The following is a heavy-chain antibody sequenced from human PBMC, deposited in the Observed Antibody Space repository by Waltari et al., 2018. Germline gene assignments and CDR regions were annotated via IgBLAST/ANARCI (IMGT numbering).Heavy chain of an antibody. CDR2: IYHSGST. CDR3: ARHSGYDSPFDY. D-gene: IGHD5-12*01. Sequence: QVQLQESGPGLVKPSETLSLTCAVSGYSISSGYYWGWIRQPPGKGLEWIGSIYHSGSTYYNPSLKSRVTISVDTSKNQFSLKLSSVTAADTAVYYCARHSGYDSPFDYWGQGTLVTVSS. CDR1: GYSISSGYY. J-gene: IGHJ4*02. V-gene: IGHV4-38-2*01.